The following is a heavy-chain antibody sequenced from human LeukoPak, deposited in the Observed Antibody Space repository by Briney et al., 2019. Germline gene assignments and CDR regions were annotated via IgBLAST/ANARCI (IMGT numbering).Heavy chain of an antibody. CDR2: FDPEDGET. CDR3: ATEGGGSNWFDP. CDR1: GYTLTELS. Sequence: GASVKVSCKVSGYTLTELSMHWVRQAPRKGLEWMGGFDPEDGETIYAQKLQGRVTMTEDTSTDTAYMELSSLRSEDTAVYYCATEGGGSNWFDPWGQGTLVTVSS. D-gene: IGHD4-23*01. J-gene: IGHJ5*02. V-gene: IGHV1-24*01.